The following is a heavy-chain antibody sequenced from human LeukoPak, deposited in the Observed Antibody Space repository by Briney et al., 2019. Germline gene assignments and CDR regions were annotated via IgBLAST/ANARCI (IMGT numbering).Heavy chain of an antibody. CDR3: ARRYYYYGSGSYYRGGYGMDV. D-gene: IGHD3-10*01. CDR2: ISSSGSTI. J-gene: IGHJ6*02. CDR1: GLTFSSYE. V-gene: IGHV3-48*03. Sequence: GGSLRLSCAASGLTFSSYEMNWVRQATGKGLEWVSYISSSGSTIYYADSVKGRFTISRDNAKNSLYLQMNSLRAEDTAVYYCARRYYYYGSGSYYRGGYGMDVWGQGTTVTVSS.